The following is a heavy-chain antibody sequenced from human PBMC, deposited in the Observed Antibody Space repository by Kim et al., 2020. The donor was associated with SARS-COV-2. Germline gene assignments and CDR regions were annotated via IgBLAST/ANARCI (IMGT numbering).Heavy chain of an antibody. J-gene: IGHJ4*02. V-gene: IGHV1-69*13. CDR1: GAIFSRSA. D-gene: IGHD3-10*01. CDR3: ARDKEPNIGDLPRYFDS. Sequence: SVKVSCNASGAIFSRSAINWVRQAPGQRLEWMGGIIPMFGTANYGQKFQGRVTITADDARRTVYMELSSLRSADTAVYYCARDKEPNIGDLPRYFDSWGQGTLVTVSS. CDR2: IIPMFGTA.